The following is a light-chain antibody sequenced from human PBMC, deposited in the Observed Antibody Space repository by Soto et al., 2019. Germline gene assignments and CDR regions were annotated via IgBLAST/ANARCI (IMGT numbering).Light chain of an antibody. CDR3: QVWDSSSHHVV. J-gene: IGLJ2*01. V-gene: IGLV3-21*04. Sequence: SYELTQPPSVSVAPGKTASITCEEDNIGSKSVHWYQQIPGQAPVLVIYYDSERPSGTPERFSGSNSGNTATLTISRVEAGDEAEYYCQVWDSSSHHVVFGGGTKLTVL. CDR2: YDS. CDR1: NIGSKS.